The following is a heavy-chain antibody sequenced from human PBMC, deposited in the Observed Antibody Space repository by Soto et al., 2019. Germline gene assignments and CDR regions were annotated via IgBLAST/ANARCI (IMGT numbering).Heavy chain of an antibody. J-gene: IGHJ4*02. CDR1: GFTFSSYS. CDR2: ISSSSSTI. CDR3: ARDYGDYERRAPFDY. D-gene: IGHD4-17*01. Sequence: GGSLRLSCAASGFTFSSYSMNWVRQAPGKGLEWVSYISSSSSTIYYADSVKGRFTISRDNAKNSLYLQMNSLRAEDTAVYYCARDYGDYERRAPFDYRGQGTLVTVSS. V-gene: IGHV3-48*01.